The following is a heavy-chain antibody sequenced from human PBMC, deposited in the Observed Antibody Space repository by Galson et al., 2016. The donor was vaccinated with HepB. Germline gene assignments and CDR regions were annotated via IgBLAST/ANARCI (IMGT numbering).Heavy chain of an antibody. CDR3: ARGPFLYSSSWYYFDY. J-gene: IGHJ4*02. CDR1: GFTFDDHG. V-gene: IGHV3-20*01. CDR2: INWSGGST. Sequence: SLRLSCAASGFTFDDHGLSWVRQVPGKGLEWVSGINWSGGSTGYADSVKGRFTIPRDNAKNSLYLQMNSLRAEDTALYHCARGPFLYSSSWYYFDYWGQGTLVTVSS. D-gene: IGHD6-13*01.